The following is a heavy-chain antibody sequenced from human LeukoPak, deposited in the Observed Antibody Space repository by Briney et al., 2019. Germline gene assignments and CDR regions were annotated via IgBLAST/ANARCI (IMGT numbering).Heavy chain of an antibody. CDR1: GGSISSGSYY. Sequence: PSQTLSLTCTVSGGSISSGSYYWSWIRQPPGKGLEWIGSIYHSGSTYYNPSLKSRVTISVDASKNQFSLKLSSVTAADTAVYYCARDDWSLWFGELDYWGQGTLVTVSS. J-gene: IGHJ4*02. V-gene: IGHV4-39*07. CDR2: IYHSGST. CDR3: ARDDWSLWFGELDY. D-gene: IGHD3-10*01.